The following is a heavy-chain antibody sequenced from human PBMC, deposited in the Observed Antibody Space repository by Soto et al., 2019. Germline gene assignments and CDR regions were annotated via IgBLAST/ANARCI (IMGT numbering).Heavy chain of an antibody. J-gene: IGHJ4*02. V-gene: IGHV3-21*01. CDR3: ARELEYSSSPDYFDY. CDR1: GFTFSSYS. D-gene: IGHD6-6*01. CDR2: ISSSSSYI. Sequence: GGSLRLSCAASGFTFSSYSMNWVRRAPGKGLEWVSSISSSSSYIYYADSVKGRFTISRDNAKNSLYLQMNSLRAEDTAVYYCARELEYSSSPDYFDYWGQGTLVTVSS.